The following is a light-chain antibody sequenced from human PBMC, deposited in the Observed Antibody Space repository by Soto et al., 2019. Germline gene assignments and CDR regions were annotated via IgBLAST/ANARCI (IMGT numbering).Light chain of an antibody. CDR2: RAF. CDR3: QHYNNWPLT. V-gene: IGKV3-15*01. J-gene: IGKJ4*01. CDR1: LSVSSD. Sequence: EIVMTQSPATLSLSPGERATLSCSASLSVSSDLAWYRQKPGQAPRLLIYRAFTRATGIPARFSGSGFGTDFTLTISSLQSEDFAVYYCQHYNNWPLTFGGGTKVEIK.